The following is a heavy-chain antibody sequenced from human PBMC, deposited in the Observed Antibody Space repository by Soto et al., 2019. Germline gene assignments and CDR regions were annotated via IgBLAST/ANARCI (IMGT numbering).Heavy chain of an antibody. D-gene: IGHD1-26*01. J-gene: IGHJ1*01. V-gene: IGHV3-30-3*01. CDR1: GFTFSSYA. CDR3: ARVGATNEYFHH. CDR2: ISYDGSNK. Sequence: GGSLRLSCAASGFTFSSYAMHWVRQAPGKGLEWVAVISYDGSNKYYADSVKGRFTISRDNSKNTLYLQMNSLRAEDTAVYYCARVGATNEYFHHWGQGTLVTVSS.